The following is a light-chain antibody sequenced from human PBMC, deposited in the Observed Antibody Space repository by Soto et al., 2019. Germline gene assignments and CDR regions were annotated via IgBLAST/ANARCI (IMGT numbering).Light chain of an antibody. CDR2: KAS. V-gene: IGKV1-5*03. CDR3: QQYNRFPT. Sequence: DIQMTQSPSTLSASVGDRVTITCRASQSISSWLAWYQQKPGKAPKLLIYKASSLESGVPSRFSGSGSGTEFTLTISILQPDDFATYYCQQYNRFPTFGQGTKLELK. CDR1: QSISSW. J-gene: IGKJ1*01.